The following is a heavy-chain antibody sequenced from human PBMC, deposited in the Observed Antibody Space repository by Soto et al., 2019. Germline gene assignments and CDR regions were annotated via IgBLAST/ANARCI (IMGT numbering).Heavy chain of an antibody. CDR1: GFTFSSYS. V-gene: IGHV3-48*01. D-gene: IGHD5-12*01. J-gene: IGHJ4*02. CDR3: ASQSSEWLLFAS. Sequence: EVQLVESGGGLMEPGGSQRLSRAASGFTFSSYSMNWVRKAPGKGLEWVSYISSSSSTIYYADSVKGRFTISRDNAKNSLYLQMNSLRAEDTAVYYCASQSSEWLLFASWGQGTLVTVSS. CDR2: ISSSSSTI.